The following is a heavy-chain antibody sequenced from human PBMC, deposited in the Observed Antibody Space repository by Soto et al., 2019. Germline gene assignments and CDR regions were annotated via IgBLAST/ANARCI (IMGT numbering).Heavy chain of an antibody. CDR1: GFPFSSYA. J-gene: IGHJ4*02. D-gene: IGHD5-18*01. CDR3: ARENSVQAWLHHFDH. V-gene: IGHV3-21*01. CDR2: ISDDGASI. Sequence: GGSLRLSCAASGFPFSSYAMSWVRQTPEKGLEWVAGISDDGASIYYADSLKGRFTISRDNAKNSLSLQMNNLRAEDTAVYYCARENSVQAWLHHFDHWGLGTLVTVSS.